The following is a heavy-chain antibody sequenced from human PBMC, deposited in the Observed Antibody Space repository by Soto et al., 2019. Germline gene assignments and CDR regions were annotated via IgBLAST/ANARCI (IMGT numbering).Heavy chain of an antibody. CDR1: GDSISTSSYY. CDR3: ARETGGAIDY. Sequence: QLQLQESGPGLLRPSETLTLTCTVSGDSISTSSYYWGWVRQPPGKGLEWIGTIYHSGSTFYKPSRRSRVTLSVATSRNQFSLKVNSVTAADTATYYCARETGGAIDYWGQGILVTVSS. D-gene: IGHD1-26*01. CDR2: IYHSGST. V-gene: IGHV4-39*01. J-gene: IGHJ4*02.